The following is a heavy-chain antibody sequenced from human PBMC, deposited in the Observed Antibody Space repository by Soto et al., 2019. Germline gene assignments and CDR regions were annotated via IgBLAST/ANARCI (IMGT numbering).Heavy chain of an antibody. CDR3: GKVNDYVWGVWGMDV. CDR2: ISWNSGSI. CDR1: GFTFDDYA. J-gene: IGHJ6*02. V-gene: IGHV3-9*01. D-gene: IGHD3-16*01. Sequence: EVQLVESGGGLVQPGRSLRLSCAASGFTFDDYAMHWVRQAPGKGLEWVSGISWNSGSIGYADSVKGRFTISRDNAKNSLYLLMSSRRAEETALYYCGKVNDYVWGVWGMDVWGHGTTVTVSS.